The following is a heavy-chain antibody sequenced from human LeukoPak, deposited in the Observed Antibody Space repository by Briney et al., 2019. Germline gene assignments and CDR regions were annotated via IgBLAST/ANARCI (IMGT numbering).Heavy chain of an antibody. CDR2: IKQDATEI. V-gene: IGHV3-7*01. D-gene: IGHD1-26*01. J-gene: IGHJ5*02. CDR3: ARLNWDDGEVSGFDQ. Sequence: GGSLRLSCAASGFTFSSYWMSWVRQAPGKGLEWVANIKQDATEIYYADSVKGRLTISRDNARRSLFLQMNILRVEDTALYYCARLNWDDGEVSGFDQWGQGILVTVSS. CDR1: GFTFSSYW.